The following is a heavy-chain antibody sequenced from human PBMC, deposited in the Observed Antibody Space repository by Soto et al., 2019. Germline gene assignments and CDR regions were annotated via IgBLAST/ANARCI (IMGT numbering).Heavy chain of an antibody. Sequence: ASVKVSCKVFGYTFTGYYMHWVRQAPGQGLEWMGWINPNSGGTNYAQKFQGRVTMTRDTSISTAYMELSRLRSDDTAVYYCARVTHSSGWYNFDYWGQGTLVTVSS. CDR2: INPNSGGT. CDR3: ARVTHSSGWYNFDY. J-gene: IGHJ4*02. D-gene: IGHD6-19*01. V-gene: IGHV1-2*02. CDR1: GYTFTGYY.